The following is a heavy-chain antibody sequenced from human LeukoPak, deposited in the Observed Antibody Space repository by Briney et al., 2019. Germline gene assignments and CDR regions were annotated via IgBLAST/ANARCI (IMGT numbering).Heavy chain of an antibody. J-gene: IGHJ4*02. Sequence: GGSLRLSRAASGFTFSSYAMSWVRQAPGKGLEWVPAISGSGGSTYYADSVKGRFTISRDNSKNALYLQMNSLRAEDTAVYYCAKETYSSGYYYWGQGTLVTVSS. D-gene: IGHD3-22*01. CDR3: AKETYSSGYYY. CDR2: ISGSGGST. CDR1: GFTFSSYA. V-gene: IGHV3-23*01.